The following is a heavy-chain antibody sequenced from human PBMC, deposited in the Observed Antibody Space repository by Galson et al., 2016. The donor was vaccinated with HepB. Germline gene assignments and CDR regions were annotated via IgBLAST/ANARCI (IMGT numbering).Heavy chain of an antibody. D-gene: IGHD2-15*01. CDR2: IIPILPSP. J-gene: IGHJ5*02. CDR3: ARGGYCSYGRCFPNWFDP. V-gene: IGHV1-69*13. Sequence: SVKVSCKASGGSITHYAFSWVRQAPRQGLEWMGTIIPILPSPTYAHRFEDRVSITADASTSTVHMELRSLTSDDTAVYYCARGGYCSYGRCFPNWFDPWGQGTLVAVSS. CDR1: GGSITHYA.